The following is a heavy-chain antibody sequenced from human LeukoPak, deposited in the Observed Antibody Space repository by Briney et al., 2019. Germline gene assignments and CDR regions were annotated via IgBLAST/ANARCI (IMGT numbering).Heavy chain of an antibody. V-gene: IGHV3-23*01. CDR1: GFTFSSYG. CDR3: ARARPVLQLLWGAFDI. Sequence: GGSLRLSCAASGFTFSSYGMSWVRQAPGKGLEWVSAISGSGGSTYYADSVKGRFTISRDNAKNSLYLQMNSLRAEDTAVYYCARARPVLQLLWGAFDIWGQGTMVTVYS. J-gene: IGHJ3*02. D-gene: IGHD1-7*01. CDR2: ISGSGGST.